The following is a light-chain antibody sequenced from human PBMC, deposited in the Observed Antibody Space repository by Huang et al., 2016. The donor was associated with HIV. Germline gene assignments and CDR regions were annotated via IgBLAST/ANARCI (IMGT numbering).Light chain of an antibody. CDR3: QQYNNWLPLT. V-gene: IGKV3-15*01. Sequence: EIVMTQSPATLSVSPGDRVTLSCRASHSVSSTVAWYQQKPGQAPRLVIYGSTTRATGIPARVSGSGSGTEFTLTISSLQSEDFAVYYCQQYNNWLPLTFGGGTKVEIK. J-gene: IGKJ4*01. CDR1: HSVSST. CDR2: GST.